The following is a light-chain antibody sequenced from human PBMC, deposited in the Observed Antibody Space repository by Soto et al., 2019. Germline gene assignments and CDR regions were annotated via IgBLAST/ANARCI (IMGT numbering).Light chain of an antibody. J-gene: IGKJ1*01. CDR3: QQYGGKRPWT. V-gene: IGKV3-20*01. Sequence: EIVLTQSPGTLSLSPGERATLSCRASQSVSGNYLAWYRQKPGQAPRLLIYDASSRATGIPDRFSGSGSGTQIILINRRLEREDCTVNYCQQYGGKRPWTLGKGNKVEIK. CDR1: QSVSGNY. CDR2: DAS.